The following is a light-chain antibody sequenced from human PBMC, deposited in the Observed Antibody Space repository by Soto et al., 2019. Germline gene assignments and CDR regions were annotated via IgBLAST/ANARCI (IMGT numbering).Light chain of an antibody. Sequence: EIVLTQSPGTLSLSPGETATLSCRASQSVVTSYLAWYQQKPGQAPRLLIYGASNRATGIPDRFSGSGSGPDFTLTISRLQPEDFAVYYCQHYGSSRTFGQGTKV. J-gene: IGKJ1*01. CDR3: QHYGSSRT. CDR1: QSVVTSY. CDR2: GAS. V-gene: IGKV3-20*01.